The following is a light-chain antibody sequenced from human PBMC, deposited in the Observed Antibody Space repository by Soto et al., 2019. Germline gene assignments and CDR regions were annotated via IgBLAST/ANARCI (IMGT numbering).Light chain of an antibody. CDR3: QQYNNWPIT. Sequence: EIVMTQSPATLSLSPGERATLSCRASQSVSRNLAGYHQKPGQAPRPLIYDASTRATGNPTRFSGSGSGKKFTLSISTLQSEDFAVYSFQQYNNWPITVGQGNDGRL. J-gene: IGKJ5*01. CDR1: QSVSRN. CDR2: DAS. V-gene: IGKV3D-15*01.